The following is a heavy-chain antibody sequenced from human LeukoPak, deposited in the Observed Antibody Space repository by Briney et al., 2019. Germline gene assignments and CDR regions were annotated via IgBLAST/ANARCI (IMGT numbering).Heavy chain of an antibody. CDR3: ARDDMTVAGSYYFDY. J-gene: IGHJ4*02. D-gene: IGHD6-19*01. CDR2: ISSDGNNK. V-gene: IGHV3-30-3*01. CDR1: GFTFSSYT. Sequence: GGSLRLSCAAPGFTFSSYTMHWVRQAPGKGLEWVALISSDGNNKYYADSVKGRFTISRDNSKNTLYLQMNSLRADDTAVYYCARDDMTVAGSYYFDYWGQGTLVTVSS.